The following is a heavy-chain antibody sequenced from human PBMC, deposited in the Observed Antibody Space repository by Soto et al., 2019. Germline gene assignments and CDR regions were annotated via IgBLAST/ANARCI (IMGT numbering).Heavy chain of an antibody. D-gene: IGHD3-10*01. CDR3: TRGYYGPDY. CDR2: IDNDGGTT. CDR1: GFTFSSYF. J-gene: IGHJ4*02. V-gene: IGHV3-74*01. Sequence: EVQLVESGGVSVQPGGSLRLSCAASGFTFSSYFMYWVRQAPGKGLVWVSRIDNDGGTTNYADSVKGRFTISRDNAKNTLYLQMNSLRAEDTAVYYCTRGYYGPDYWGQGTLVTVSS.